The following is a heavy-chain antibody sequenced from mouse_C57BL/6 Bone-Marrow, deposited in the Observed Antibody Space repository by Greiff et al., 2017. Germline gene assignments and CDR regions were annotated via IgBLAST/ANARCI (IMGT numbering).Heavy chain of an antibody. CDR3: ARSRGSSGSFPD. Sequence: QVQLQQSGAELVRPGTSVKVSCKASGYAFTNYLIEWVKQRPGQGLEWIGVINPGRGGTNYNEKFKGKATLTADKSSSTAYMQLSSLTSEDSAVYFCARSRGSSGSFPDWGQGTLVTVSA. CDR1: GYAFTNYL. V-gene: IGHV1-54*01. CDR2: INPGRGGT. D-gene: IGHD3-2*02. J-gene: IGHJ3*01.